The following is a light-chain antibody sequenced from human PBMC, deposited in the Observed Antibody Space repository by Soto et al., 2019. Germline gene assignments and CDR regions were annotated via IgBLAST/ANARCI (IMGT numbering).Light chain of an antibody. CDR3: SSYTSSSTRV. V-gene: IGLV2-14*01. CDR2: DVS. Sequence: QSALTQPASVSGSPGQSIPISCSGTSSDVGGYNYVSWYQQHPGKAPKLMIYDVSNRPSGVSNRFTGSKAGNTASLTISGVQAEDEADYYCSSYTSSSTRVFGGGTKLTVL. J-gene: IGLJ3*02. CDR1: SSDVGGYNY.